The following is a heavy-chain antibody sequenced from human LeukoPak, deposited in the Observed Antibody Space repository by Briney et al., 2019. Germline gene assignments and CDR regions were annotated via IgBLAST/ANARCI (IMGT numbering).Heavy chain of an antibody. J-gene: IGHJ3*02. D-gene: IGHD3-22*01. Sequence: GGSLRLSCAASGFTFSSYGMHWVRQAPGKGREWVAFIRYDGSNKYYADSVKGRFTISSDNSKNTLYLQMNSLRAEDTAVYYCAKGNYDNSGELDAFDIWGQGTMVTVSS. CDR2: IRYDGSNK. CDR3: AKGNYDNSGELDAFDI. V-gene: IGHV3-30*02. CDR1: GFTFSSYG.